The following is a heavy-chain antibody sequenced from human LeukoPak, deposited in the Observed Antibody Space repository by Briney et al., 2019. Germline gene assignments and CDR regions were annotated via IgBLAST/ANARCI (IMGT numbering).Heavy chain of an antibody. Sequence: GGSLRLSCAASGFTFSDYYMSWIRQAPGKGLEWVSYISSNGSTIYYADSVKGRFTISRDNAKNSLYLQMNSLRAEDTAVYYCARDCSGGSCYPAYWGQGTLVTVSS. V-gene: IGHV3-11*01. J-gene: IGHJ4*02. CDR3: ARDCSGGSCYPAY. CDR2: ISSNGSTI. D-gene: IGHD2-15*01. CDR1: GFTFSDYY.